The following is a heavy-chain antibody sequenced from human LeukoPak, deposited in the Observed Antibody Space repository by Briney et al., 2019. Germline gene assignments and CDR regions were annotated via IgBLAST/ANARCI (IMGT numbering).Heavy chain of an antibody. V-gene: IGHV4-61*08. CDR3: ARSKSQSGSYRYYFDY. J-gene: IGHJ4*02. D-gene: IGHD1-26*01. CDR1: GGSIGSGGYY. CDR2: IYFSGGT. Sequence: KPSETLSLTCTVSGGSIGSGGYYWSWIRQPPGKGLEWIGYIYFSGGTNYNPSLKSRVTISVDTSKNQFSLKLSSVTAADTAVYYCARSKSQSGSYRYYFDYWGQGTLVTVSS.